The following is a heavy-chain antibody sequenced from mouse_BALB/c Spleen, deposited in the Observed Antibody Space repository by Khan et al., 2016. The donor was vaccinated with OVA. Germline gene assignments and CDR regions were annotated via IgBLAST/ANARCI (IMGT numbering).Heavy chain of an antibody. J-gene: IGHJ3*01. Sequence: EVELVESGGGLVKPGGSLKLSCEASGFTFSDYYMYWVRQTPEKSLEWVATISDGGSYTYYQDSVKGRVTISRDEAKNNLYLQLSSLKSEDTAVYSRAGGYYEGPFAYWGQGTLVTVSA. D-gene: IGHD2-4*01. CDR1: GFTFSDYY. CDR3: AGGYYEGPFAY. V-gene: IGHV5-4*02. CDR2: ISDGGSYT.